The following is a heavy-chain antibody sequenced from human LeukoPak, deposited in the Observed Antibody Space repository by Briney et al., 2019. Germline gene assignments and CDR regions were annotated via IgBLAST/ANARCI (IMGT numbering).Heavy chain of an antibody. CDR3: ARDGPGYKDLDH. V-gene: IGHV3-7*04. CDR2: IKEDGSEK. CDR1: GLTFSRDW. D-gene: IGHD2-15*01. J-gene: IGHJ4*02. Sequence: PGGSLRLSCAASGLTFSRDWMSWVRQAPGKGLEWVANIKEDGSEKYYVDSVKGRFTISRDNARNSLYLQMSSLRAEDTAVYYCARDGPGYKDLDHWGQGTLVTVSS.